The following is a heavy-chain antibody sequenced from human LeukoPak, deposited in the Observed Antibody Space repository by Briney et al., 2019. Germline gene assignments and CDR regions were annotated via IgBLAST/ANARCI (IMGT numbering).Heavy chain of an antibody. CDR1: GFTFSSYS. Sequence: PGGSLRLSCAASGFTFSSYSMNWARQAPGKGLEWVSNIYGSGVVTKYVDSVKGRFTISRDNSKNTLFLQLNSLRAEDTAVYYCARDSAAVGGHDFDYWGQGALVTVSS. D-gene: IGHD1-26*01. CDR3: ARDSAAVGGHDFDY. CDR2: IYGSGVVT. V-gene: IGHV3-23*05. J-gene: IGHJ4*02.